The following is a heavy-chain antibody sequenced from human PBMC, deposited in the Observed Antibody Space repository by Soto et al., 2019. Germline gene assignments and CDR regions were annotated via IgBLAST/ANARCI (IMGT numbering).Heavy chain of an antibody. Sequence: VGSLRLSCAASVLSFGSYAMSWVRHTPVKWLEWVSAISGSGDTTYHADSVKGRFTISRDNSKNTLYLQMNSLRADDTAVYYCTKAANIEPWQSGETNLFHSWCHAPLFTVSS. V-gene: IGHV3-23*01. J-gene: IGHJ5*01. D-gene: IGHD3-10*01. CDR1: VLSFGSYA. CDR2: ISGSGDTT. CDR3: TKAANIEPWQSGETNLFHS.